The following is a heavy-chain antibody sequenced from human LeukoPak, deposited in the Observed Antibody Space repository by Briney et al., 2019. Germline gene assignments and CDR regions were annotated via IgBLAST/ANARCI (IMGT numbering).Heavy chain of an antibody. D-gene: IGHD3-22*01. CDR1: GFTFDYYW. V-gene: IGHV3-74*01. CDR2: INTDGSNT. J-gene: IGHJ4*02. CDR3: VVWGEDRSGHRFDF. Sequence: GGSLRLSCAASGFTFDYYWMHWVRQAPGKGLMWVSRINTDGSNTHYADSVKGRFTTSRDNAKNTLYLQMNGLRVEDTAVYYCVVWGEDRSGHRFDFWGQGILVTVSS.